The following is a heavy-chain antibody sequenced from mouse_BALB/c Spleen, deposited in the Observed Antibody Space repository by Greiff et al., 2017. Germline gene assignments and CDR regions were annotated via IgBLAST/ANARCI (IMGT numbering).Heavy chain of an antibody. D-gene: IGHD1-1*01. CDR2: IWWNDNK. Sequence: KESGPGILQPSQTLSLTCSFSGFSLSTYGIGVGWIRQPSGKGLEWLAHIWWNDNKYYNTALKSRLTISKDTSNNQVFLKITSVDTADTATYYCARIALHYYGSSYFDYWGQGTTLTVSS. CDR3: ARIALHYYGSSYFDY. CDR1: GFSLSTYGIG. J-gene: IGHJ2*01. V-gene: IGHV8-11*01.